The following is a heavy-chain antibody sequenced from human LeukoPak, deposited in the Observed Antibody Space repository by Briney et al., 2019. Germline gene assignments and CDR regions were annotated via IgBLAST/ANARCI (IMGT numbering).Heavy chain of an antibody. J-gene: IGHJ4*02. CDR1: GFTFRSYA. V-gene: IGHV3-23*01. CDR2: ISGSGGGT. D-gene: IGHD3-22*01. Sequence: PGGSLRLSCASSGFTFRSYAMNWVRQAPGKGLEWVSVISGSGGGTYYADSVKGRFTISRDNSKNTLYLQMNSLRAEDTAVYYCAKADSSGYYFEYWGQGTLVTVSS. CDR3: AKADSSGYYFEY.